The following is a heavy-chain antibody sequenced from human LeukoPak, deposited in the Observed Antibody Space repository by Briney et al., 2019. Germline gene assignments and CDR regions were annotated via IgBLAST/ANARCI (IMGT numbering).Heavy chain of an antibody. CDR1: GDSISSGDYY. Sequence: SETLSLTCTVSGDSISSGDYYWSWIRQPAGKGLEWIGLISKSGTTNYNPSHKSRVTISIDTTKNQFSLKLTSVTAADTAVYYCARLLGPLDYVWGSSRSKWGQGTLVTVSS. J-gene: IGHJ4*02. V-gene: IGHV4-61*02. CDR3: ARLLGPLDYVWGSSRSK. CDR2: ISKSGTT. D-gene: IGHD3-16*02.